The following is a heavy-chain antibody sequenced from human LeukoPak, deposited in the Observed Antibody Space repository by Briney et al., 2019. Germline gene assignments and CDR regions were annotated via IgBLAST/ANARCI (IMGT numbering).Heavy chain of an antibody. D-gene: IGHD1/OR15-1a*01. V-gene: IGHV3-23*01. CDR3: AKSHSVEQRGYFDY. Sequence: GGSLRLSCAASGFAFTTYAMSWVRQAPGKGLEWVSTIANSGGSTYYADSVKGRFTISRDNSKNTLYLQMNSLRAEDMAVYYCAKSHSVEQRGYFDYWGQGTLVTVSS. CDR1: GFAFTTYA. CDR2: IANSGGST. J-gene: IGHJ4*02.